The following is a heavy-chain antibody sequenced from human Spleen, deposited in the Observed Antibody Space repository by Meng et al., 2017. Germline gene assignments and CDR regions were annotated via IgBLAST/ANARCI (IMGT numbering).Heavy chain of an antibody. V-gene: IGHV4-39*07. CDR3: ARDGWYASTDAFDI. D-gene: IGHD6-19*01. CDR2: IYYSGST. Sequence: WVRQPPGKGLEWIGSIYYSGSTYYNPSLKSRVTISVDTSKNQFSLKLSSVTAADTAVYYCARDGWYASTDAFDIWGQGKMV. J-gene: IGHJ3*02.